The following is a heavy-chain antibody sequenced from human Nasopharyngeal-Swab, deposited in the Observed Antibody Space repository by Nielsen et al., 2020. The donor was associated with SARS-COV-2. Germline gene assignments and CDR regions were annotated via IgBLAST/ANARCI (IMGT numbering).Heavy chain of an antibody. J-gene: IGHJ6*02. CDR2: INHSGST. CDR1: GGSFSGYY. D-gene: IGHD7-27*01. Sequence: GSLRLSCAVYGGSFSGYYWSWIRQPPGKGLEWIGEINHSGSTNYNPSLKSRVTISVDTSKNQFSLQLNSVTPEDTAVYYCASSGDYYGMDVWGQGTTVTVSS. V-gene: IGHV4-34*01. CDR3: ASSGDYYGMDV.